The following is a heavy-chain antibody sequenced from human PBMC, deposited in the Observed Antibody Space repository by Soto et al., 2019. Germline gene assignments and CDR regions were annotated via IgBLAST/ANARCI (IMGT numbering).Heavy chain of an antibody. CDR1: VFTFSRYI. J-gene: IGHJ5*02. CDR2: ISSSSSTI. Sequence: VXLFCAASVFTFSRYIMDSVGQAPGKGLEWVSYISSSSSTIYYADSVKGLFTISRDNAKNSLYLQMNSLRDEDTAVYYCARSLGGATEWFDPGGQGTLVTVSS. CDR3: ARSLGGATEWFDP. D-gene: IGHD1-26*01. V-gene: IGHV3-48*02.